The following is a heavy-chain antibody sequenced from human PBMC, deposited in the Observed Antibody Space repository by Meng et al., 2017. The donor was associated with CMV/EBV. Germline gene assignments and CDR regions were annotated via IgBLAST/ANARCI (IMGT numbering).Heavy chain of an antibody. D-gene: IGHD6-13*01. CDR1: GFTFSNCW. CDR3: TRDAADSSSPAWFDP. J-gene: IGHJ5*02. V-gene: IGHV3-74*01. CDR2: IDTDGTIT. Sequence: SGFTFSNCWMHWVRQAPGKGLVWVSRIDTDGTITSYADSVKGRFTVSRDNSKNTLYPQMNSLRAEDTAVYYCTRDAADSSSPAWFDPWGQGTLVTVSS.